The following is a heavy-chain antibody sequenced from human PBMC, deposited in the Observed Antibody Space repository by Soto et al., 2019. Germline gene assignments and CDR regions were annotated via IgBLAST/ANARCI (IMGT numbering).Heavy chain of an antibody. J-gene: IGHJ5*02. CDR2: ISAYNGNT. CDR1: GYTFTSYG. V-gene: IGHV1-18*01. CDR3: ARARTSDDPNNWFDP. D-gene: IGHD2-2*01. Sequence: QVPLVQSGAEVKKPGASVKVSCEASGYTFTSYGISWVRQAPGQGLEWMGWISAYNGNTNYAQKLQGRVTMTTDTSTSTAYMELRSLRSDDTAVYYCARARTSDDPNNWFDPWGQGTLVTVSS.